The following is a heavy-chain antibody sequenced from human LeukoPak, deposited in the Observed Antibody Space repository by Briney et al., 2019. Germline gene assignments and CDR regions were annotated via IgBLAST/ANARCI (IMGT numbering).Heavy chain of an antibody. CDR1: GFTFSSYT. CDR2: ISGSGAGT. Sequence: GGSLRLSCAASGFTFSSYTMGWVRQAPGKGLEWVSAISGSGAGTTYADSVKGRFTISTDNSKNTVCLQMTSLRAEDTAVSYCARAQGLGPLVDYWGQATLVTLSS. CDR3: ARAQGLGPLVDY. D-gene: IGHD6-6*01. J-gene: IGHJ4*02. V-gene: IGHV3-23*01.